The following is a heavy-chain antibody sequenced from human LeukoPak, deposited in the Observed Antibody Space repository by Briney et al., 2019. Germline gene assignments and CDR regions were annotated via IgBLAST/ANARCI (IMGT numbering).Heavy chain of an antibody. CDR2: IKLDGSEK. V-gene: IGHV3-7*01. CDR1: GFTFSSYG. CDR3: ARVQRKYQLPRLNDYDYMDV. J-gene: IGHJ6*03. D-gene: IGHD2-2*01. Sequence: PGGSLRLSCAASGFTFSSYGMSWVRQAPGKGLEWVANIKLDGSEKYYVDSVKGRFTISRDNAENSLYLQMNSLRAEDTAVYYCARVQRKYQLPRLNDYDYMDVWGKGTTVTISS.